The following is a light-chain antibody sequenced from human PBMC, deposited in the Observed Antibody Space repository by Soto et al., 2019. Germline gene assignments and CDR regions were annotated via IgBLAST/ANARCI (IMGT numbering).Light chain of an antibody. V-gene: IGLV2-14*03. CDR1: SGDVGAFDY. CDR2: DVS. Sequence: QSALTQPASVSGSPGQSITISCAGTSGDVGAFDYVSWYQHHPGKGPKLMIYDVSDRPSGVSTRFSGSKSANRASLTISGVEADDEADDYCAAYSTSSTLVFGGGTKLTVL. CDR3: AAYSTSSTLV. J-gene: IGLJ3*02.